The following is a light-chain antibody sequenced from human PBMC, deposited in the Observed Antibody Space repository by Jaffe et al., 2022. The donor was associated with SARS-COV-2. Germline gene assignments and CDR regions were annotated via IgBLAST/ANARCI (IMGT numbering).Light chain of an antibody. Sequence: DIQLTQSPSFLSASVGDSVTITCRASQGINSYLAWYQQKPGKAPKLLVYVASTLQSGVPSRFSGSGSGTEFTLTISSLQPEDFATYSCQQLNSYPYTFGQGTKLEIK. CDR2: VAS. J-gene: IGKJ2*01. CDR3: QQLNSYPYT. CDR1: QGINSY. V-gene: IGKV1-9*01.